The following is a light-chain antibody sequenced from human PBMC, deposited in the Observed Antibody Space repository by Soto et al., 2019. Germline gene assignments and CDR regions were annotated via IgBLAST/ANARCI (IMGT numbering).Light chain of an antibody. CDR1: QTIFSTY. J-gene: IGKJ1*01. CDR2: GAS. Sequence: EIVLTQSPDTLSLSPGERATLSCRASQTIFSTYLAWYQQKPGQAPRLLIYGASNRASGIPDRFSGSGSGTDFTLTISGLEPEDFAVYYCQQHGNSRWTFGHGTKVEIK. V-gene: IGKV3-20*01. CDR3: QQHGNSRWT.